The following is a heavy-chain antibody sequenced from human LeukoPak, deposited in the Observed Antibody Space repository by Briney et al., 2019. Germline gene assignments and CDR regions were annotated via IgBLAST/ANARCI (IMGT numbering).Heavy chain of an antibody. CDR2: INHSGST. J-gene: IGHJ3*02. V-gene: IGHV4-34*01. CDR1: GGSFSGYY. CDR3: ARALGAFDI. Sequence: SETLSLTCAVYGGSFSGYYWSWIRQPPGKGLEWIGEINHSGSTNYNPSLKSRVTISLDKSKNQVSLKLNSVTAADTAVYYCARALGAFDIWGQGTMVTVSS.